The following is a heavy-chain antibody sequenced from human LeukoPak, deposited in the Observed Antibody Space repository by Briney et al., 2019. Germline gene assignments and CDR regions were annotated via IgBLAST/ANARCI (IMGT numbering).Heavy chain of an antibody. CDR1: GYTFTSYD. J-gene: IGHJ6*02. D-gene: IGHD3-9*01. V-gene: IGHV1-8*01. Sequence: EASVKVSCKASGYTFTSYDINWVRQATGQGLEWMGWMNPNSGNTGYAQKFQGRVTMIRNTSISTAYMELSSLRSEDTAVYYCARDDILTGYYSSSYYYGMDVWGQGTTVTVSS. CDR3: ARDDILTGYYSSSYYYGMDV. CDR2: MNPNSGNT.